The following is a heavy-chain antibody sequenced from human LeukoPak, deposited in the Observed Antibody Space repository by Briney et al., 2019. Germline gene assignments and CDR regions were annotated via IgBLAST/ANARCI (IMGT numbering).Heavy chain of an antibody. Sequence: GGSLRLSCAASGFTFSSYWMHWVRQAPGKGLVWVSRIHSDGSITSYADSVKGRFTVSRDNAKNTLYPQMNSLRADDTAVYYCARDRTTVTVFDYWGQGTLVTVSS. CDR1: GFTFSSYW. CDR3: ARDRTTVTVFDY. J-gene: IGHJ4*02. V-gene: IGHV3-74*01. CDR2: IHSDGSIT. D-gene: IGHD4-17*01.